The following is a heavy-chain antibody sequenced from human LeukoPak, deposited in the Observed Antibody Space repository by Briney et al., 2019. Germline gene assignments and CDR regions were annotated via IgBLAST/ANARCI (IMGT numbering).Heavy chain of an antibody. J-gene: IGHJ4*02. Sequence: GGSLRLSCAASGFTFSSYAMSWVRQAPGKGLEWVSAISSSGGSTYYADSVRGRFTISRDNSRNTLYLQMNSLRAEDTAVYYCAKDGANYYDSRTYYLSYFDHWGQGTLVTVSS. CDR1: GFTFSSYA. V-gene: IGHV3-23*01. D-gene: IGHD3-22*01. CDR3: AKDGANYYDSRTYYLSYFDH. CDR2: ISSSGGST.